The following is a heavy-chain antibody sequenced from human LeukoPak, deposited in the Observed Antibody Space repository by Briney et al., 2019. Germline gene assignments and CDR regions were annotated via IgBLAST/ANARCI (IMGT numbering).Heavy chain of an antibody. J-gene: IGHJ4*02. CDR2: ISWYGVST. CDR3: AKDGGSGATRPIDF. CDR1: GFTFDDYT. D-gene: IGHD1-26*01. Sequence: GGSLRLSCAASGFTFDDYTMHWVRQAPRKGLEWVSLISWYGVSTYYADSVKGRFTISRDNSKNSLYLQLNSLRTEDTAFYYCAKDGGSGATRPIDFWGQGTLVTVSS. V-gene: IGHV3-43*01.